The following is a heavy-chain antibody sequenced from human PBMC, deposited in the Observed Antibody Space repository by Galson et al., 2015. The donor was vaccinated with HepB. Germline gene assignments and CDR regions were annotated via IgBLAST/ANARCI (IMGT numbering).Heavy chain of an antibody. J-gene: IGHJ4*02. D-gene: IGHD2-2*01. CDR3: ARRGTKEYCSSNACSVDY. Sequence: SVKVSCKDSGYIFTSYSIHWVRQAPGQRPEWMGWIHTDNGNTKYSQKFTGRVRFTRDTSATTAYMELTSLKSEDTAVYYCARRGTKEYCSSNACSVDYWGQGTLVAVSS. CDR2: IHTDNGNT. CDR1: GYIFTSYS. V-gene: IGHV1-3*04.